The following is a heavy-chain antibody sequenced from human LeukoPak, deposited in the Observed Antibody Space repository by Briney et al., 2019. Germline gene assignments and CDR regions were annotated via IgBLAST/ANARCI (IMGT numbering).Heavy chain of an antibody. Sequence: GASVKVSCRVSGYTLTELSMHWVRQAPGQGLEWMGWISAYNGNTNYAQKLQGRVTMTTDTSTSTAYMELRSLRSDDTAVYYCARVRVTTSFYYYYMDVWGKGTTVTVSS. CDR3: ARVRVTTSFYYYYMDV. CDR2: ISAYNGNT. D-gene: IGHD4-17*01. CDR1: GYTLTELS. J-gene: IGHJ6*03. V-gene: IGHV1-18*01.